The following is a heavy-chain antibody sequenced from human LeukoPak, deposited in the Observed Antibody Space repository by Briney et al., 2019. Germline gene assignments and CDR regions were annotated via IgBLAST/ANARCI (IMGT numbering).Heavy chain of an antibody. CDR1: GFTFNSYS. CDR3: ARADWDTAMIDY. CDR2: ITSSTTYI. V-gene: IGHV3-21*01. Sequence: GGSLRLSCAASGFTFNSYSMNWFRQAPGKGLEWVSSITSSTTYIFYADSVKGRFTISRDNAKNSLYLQMNSLRAEDTAVYYCARADWDTAMIDYWGQGTLVTVSS. J-gene: IGHJ4*02. D-gene: IGHD5-18*01.